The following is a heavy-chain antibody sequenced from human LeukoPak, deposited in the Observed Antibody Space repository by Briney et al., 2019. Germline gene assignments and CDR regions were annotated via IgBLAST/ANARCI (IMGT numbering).Heavy chain of an antibody. Sequence: GGSLRLSCAASGFTFSSHAMNWVRQAPGKGLEWVSYISISSSSVYYADSVKDRFTISRDNAKNSLYLQMNSLRAEDTAIYYCARDNLAAAGDDNFDIWGQGTMVTVSS. J-gene: IGHJ3*02. V-gene: IGHV3-48*04. CDR2: ISISSSSV. CDR3: ARDNLAAAGDDNFDI. CDR1: GFTFSSHA. D-gene: IGHD6-13*01.